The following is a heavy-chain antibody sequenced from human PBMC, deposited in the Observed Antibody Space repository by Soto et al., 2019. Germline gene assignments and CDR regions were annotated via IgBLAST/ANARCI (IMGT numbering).Heavy chain of an antibody. D-gene: IGHD2-2*01. CDR3: ARGPGYEVDY. CDR2: ISAYNGNT. J-gene: IGHJ4*02. CDR1: GYTFSSYG. V-gene: IGHV1-18*01. Sequence: QVQLVQSGAEVKKPGASVKVSCKASGYTFSSYGISWGRQAPGQGLEWMGWISAYNGNTNYAQKLQGRATMTTDTSPRTAYMELRSPTSDDTAVYYSARGPGYEVDYWGQGTLVTVSS.